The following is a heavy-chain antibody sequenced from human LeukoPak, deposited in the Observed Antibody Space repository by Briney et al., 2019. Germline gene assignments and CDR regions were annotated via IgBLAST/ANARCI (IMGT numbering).Heavy chain of an antibody. CDR2: ISAYNGNT. CDR1: GYSFTIYG. CDR3: AREVLRGYSYGFDY. J-gene: IGHJ4*02. Sequence: EASVKVSCKASGYSFTIYGISWVRQAPGQGLEWVGWISAYNGNTNYAQKLQGRVTMTTDTSTSTAYMELRSLRSDDTAVYYCAREVLRGYSYGFDYWGQGTLVTVSS. V-gene: IGHV1-18*01. D-gene: IGHD5-18*01.